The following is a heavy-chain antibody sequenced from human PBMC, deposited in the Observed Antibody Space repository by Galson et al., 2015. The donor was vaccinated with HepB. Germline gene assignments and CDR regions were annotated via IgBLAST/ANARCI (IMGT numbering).Heavy chain of an antibody. J-gene: IGHJ4*02. D-gene: IGHD2-2*01. Sequence: SVKVSCKASGYTLTSYYMFWVRQAPGQGLEWMGLINPSGDSATYSQKFQGTVTMTRDTSTSTVYMKLSSLRSEDTAVYYCARYSSTMAFDYWGKGTLVTVSS. CDR2: INPSGDSA. V-gene: IGHV1-46*01. CDR3: ARYSSTMAFDY. CDR1: GYTLTSYY.